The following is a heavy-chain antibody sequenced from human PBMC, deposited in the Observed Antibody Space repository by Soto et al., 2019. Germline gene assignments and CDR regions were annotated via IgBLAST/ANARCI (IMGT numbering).Heavy chain of an antibody. J-gene: IGHJ4*02. CDR3: GRLEGLTTISYYFDY. Sequence: SETLSLTCTVSGGSVSSISYYWGWVRQPPGKGLECIGSVYYSGSTYYNPSLESRVTISVDKSKNQFSLKLMSLSAADTAVSYCGRLEGLTTISYYFDYWGQGALLNVSS. D-gene: IGHD2-21*02. V-gene: IGHV4-39*01. CDR1: GGSVSSISYY. CDR2: VYYSGST.